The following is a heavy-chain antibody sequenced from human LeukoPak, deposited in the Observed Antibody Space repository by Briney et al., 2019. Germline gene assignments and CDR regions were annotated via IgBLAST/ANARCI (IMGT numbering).Heavy chain of an antibody. CDR3: ARDPRREQWLPFDY. J-gene: IGHJ4*02. CDR2: INPNSGGT. CDR1: GYTFTGYY. D-gene: IGHD6-19*01. Sequence: ASVKVSCKASGYTFTGYYIHWVRQAPGQGLEWMGWINPNSGGTNYAQKFQGRVTMTRDTSISTAYMELSRLRSDDTAVYYCARDPRREQWLPFDYWGQGTLVTVSS. V-gene: IGHV1-2*02.